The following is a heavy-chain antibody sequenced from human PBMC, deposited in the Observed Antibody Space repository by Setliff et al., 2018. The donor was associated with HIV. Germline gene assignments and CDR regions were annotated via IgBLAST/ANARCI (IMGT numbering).Heavy chain of an antibody. D-gene: IGHD6-6*01. J-gene: IGHJ4*02. CDR2: ISWDGGNT. CDR3: VKNIGGYSSSSVFDY. CDR1: GFTFDDYT. Sequence: GESLKISCAASGFTFDDYTMHWVRQAPGKGLEWVSIISWDGGNTYYADSVKGRFTISRDNSKNSLYLQMNSLRTEDTALYYCVKNIGGYSSSSVFDYWGQGTLVTVSS. V-gene: IGHV3-43*01.